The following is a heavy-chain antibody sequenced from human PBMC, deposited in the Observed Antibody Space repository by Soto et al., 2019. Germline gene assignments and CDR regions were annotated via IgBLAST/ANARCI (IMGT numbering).Heavy chain of an antibody. V-gene: IGHV4-34*01. CDR1: GGSFSGYY. CDR3: ARGPAMVRWKDAFDI. D-gene: IGHD5-18*01. CDR2: INHSGST. J-gene: IGHJ3*02. Sequence: SETLSLTCAVYGGSFSGYYWSWIRQPPGKGLEWIGEINHSGSTNYNPSLKSRVTISVDTSKNQFSLKLSSVTAADTAVYYCARGPAMVRWKDAFDIWGQGTMVTVSS.